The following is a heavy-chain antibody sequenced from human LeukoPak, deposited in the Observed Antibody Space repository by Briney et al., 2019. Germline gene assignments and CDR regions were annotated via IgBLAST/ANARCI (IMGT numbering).Heavy chain of an antibody. D-gene: IGHD3-22*01. V-gene: IGHV4-61*02. Sequence: SETLSLTCTVSGGSISSGSYYWSWIRQPAGKGLEWIGRIHTSGSTNYNPSLKGRVTISVDTSKNQFSLKLSSVTAADTAVYYCARDPIRPYYYDSSGYGAFDIWGQGTMVTVSS. CDR1: GGSISSGSYY. CDR2: IHTSGST. CDR3: ARDPIRPYYYDSSGYGAFDI. J-gene: IGHJ3*02.